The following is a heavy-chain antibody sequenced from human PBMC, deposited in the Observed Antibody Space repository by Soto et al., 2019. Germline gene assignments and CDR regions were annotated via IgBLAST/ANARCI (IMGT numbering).Heavy chain of an antibody. Sequence: VGSLRLSCAASGFTFSSYAMSWVRQAPGKGLEWVSAISGSGDSTYYADSVKGRFTISRDNSKNTLYLQMNSLRAEDTAVYCCAKTGIAAADYYYGMDVWGQGTTVTVSS. CDR2: ISGSGDST. CDR1: GFTFSSYA. V-gene: IGHV3-23*01. CDR3: AKTGIAAADYYYGMDV. J-gene: IGHJ6*02. D-gene: IGHD6-13*01.